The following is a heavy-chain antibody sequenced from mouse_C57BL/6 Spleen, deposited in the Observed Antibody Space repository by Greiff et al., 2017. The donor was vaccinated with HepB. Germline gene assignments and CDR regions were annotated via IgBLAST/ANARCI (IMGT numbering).Heavy chain of an antibody. CDR3: AREVDSSGYPFDY. CDR1: GYTFTSYG. Sequence: QVQLKESGAELARPGASVKLSCKASGYTFTSYGISWVKQRTGQGLEWIGEIYPRSGNTYYNEKFKGKATLTADKSSSTAYMELRSLTSEDSAVYFCAREVDSSGYPFDYWGQGTTLTVSS. V-gene: IGHV1-81*01. J-gene: IGHJ2*01. CDR2: IYPRSGNT. D-gene: IGHD3-2*02.